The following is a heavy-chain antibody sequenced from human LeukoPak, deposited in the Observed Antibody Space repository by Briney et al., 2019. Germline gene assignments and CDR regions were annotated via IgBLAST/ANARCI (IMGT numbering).Heavy chain of an antibody. CDR1: GGSFSGYY. CDR3: ARGRRIVVVPAAKTIFDY. V-gene: IGHV4-34*01. Sequence: SETLSLTCAVYGGSFSGYYWSWIRQPPGKGLEWIGEINHSGSTNYNPSLKSRVTISVDTSKNQFSLKLSSVTAADTAVHYCARGRRIVVVPAAKTIFDYWGQGTLVTASS. J-gene: IGHJ4*02. CDR2: INHSGST. D-gene: IGHD2-2*01.